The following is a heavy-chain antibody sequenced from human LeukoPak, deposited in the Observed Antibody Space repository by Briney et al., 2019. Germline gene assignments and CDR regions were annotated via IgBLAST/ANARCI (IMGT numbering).Heavy chain of an antibody. V-gene: IGHV3-33*06. J-gene: IGHJ3*02. CDR3: AKETVVVVAATPDAFDI. Sequence: GGSLRLSCAASGFTFSSYAMHWVRQAPGKGLEWVAVIWYDGSNKYYADSVKGRFTISRDNSKNTLYLQMNSLRAEDTAVYYCAKETVVVVAATPDAFDIWGQGTMVTVSS. CDR1: GFTFSSYA. D-gene: IGHD2-15*01. CDR2: IWYDGSNK.